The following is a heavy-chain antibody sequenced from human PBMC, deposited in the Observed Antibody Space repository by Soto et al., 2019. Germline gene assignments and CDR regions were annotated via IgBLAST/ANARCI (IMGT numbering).Heavy chain of an antibody. Sequence: GGSLRLSCAASGFTFSSYGMHWVRQAPGKGLEWVAVISYDGSNKYYADSVKGRFTISRDNSKNTLYLQMNSLRAEDTAVYYCAKDQALAAAHYSYGMDVWGQGTTVTVSS. J-gene: IGHJ6*02. CDR2: ISYDGSNK. CDR1: GFTFSSYG. D-gene: IGHD6-13*01. V-gene: IGHV3-30*18. CDR3: AKDQALAAAHYSYGMDV.